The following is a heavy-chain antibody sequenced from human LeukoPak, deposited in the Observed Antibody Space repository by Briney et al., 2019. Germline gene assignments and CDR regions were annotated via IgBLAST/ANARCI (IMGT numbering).Heavy chain of an antibody. Sequence: ASVTVSCNPSGYTFTSFGISWVRQAPGQGLEWMGWICAYNGDTNYAQKFQGRVTMTTDTSTSTAYMDLRSLRSDDTAVYYCTRDHCRGDNCPSFDYWGQGTLVTVSS. V-gene: IGHV1-18*04. J-gene: IGHJ4*02. CDR1: GYTFTSFG. CDR3: TRDHCRGDNCPSFDY. D-gene: IGHD2-15*01. CDR2: ICAYNGDT.